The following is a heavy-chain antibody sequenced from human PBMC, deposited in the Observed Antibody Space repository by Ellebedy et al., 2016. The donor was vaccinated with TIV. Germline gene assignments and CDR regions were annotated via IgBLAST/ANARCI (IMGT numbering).Heavy chain of an antibody. Sequence: PGGSLRLSCAASGFTFSRHWMSWVRQAPGKGLEWLANIKEDGSEKYYVDSVKGRFTISRDNAENSLYLQMNSLRVEDTAVYYCALTTRGPQPPYYWGQGTLVTVSS. CDR1: GFTFSRHW. CDR3: ALTTRGPQPPYY. CDR2: IKEDGSEK. V-gene: IGHV3-7*03. J-gene: IGHJ4*02. D-gene: IGHD3-22*01.